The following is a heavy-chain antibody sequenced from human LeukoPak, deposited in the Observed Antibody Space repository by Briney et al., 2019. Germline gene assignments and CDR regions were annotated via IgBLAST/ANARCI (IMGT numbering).Heavy chain of an antibody. CDR1: GFTFSSYS. CDR3: ARDSRLVPDSSGYYYVGFDY. V-gene: IGHV3-48*01. CDR2: ISSSSSTI. Sequence: GGSLRLSCAASGFTFSSYSMNWVRQAPGKGLEWVSYISSSSSTIYYADSVKGRFTISRDNAKNSLYLQMSSLRAEDTAVYYCARDSRLVPDSSGYYYVGFDYWGQGTLVTVSS. D-gene: IGHD3-22*01. J-gene: IGHJ4*02.